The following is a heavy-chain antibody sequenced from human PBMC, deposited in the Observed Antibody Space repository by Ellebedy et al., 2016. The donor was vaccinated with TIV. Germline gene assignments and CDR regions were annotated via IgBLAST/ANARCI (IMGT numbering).Heavy chain of an antibody. CDR3: ARLSSYSHYDWFDP. V-gene: IGHV1-18*04. CDR2: ISAYSGNT. CDR1: GYTLSGYG. D-gene: IGHD4-11*01. Sequence: AASVKVSCKTSGYTLSGYGITWVRQAPGQGLEWMGWISAYSGNTTYAQKFQGRVTMTTDTSTNTAYMELRSLRSDDTAIYYCARLSSYSHYDWFDPWGQGTLVTVSS. J-gene: IGHJ5*02.